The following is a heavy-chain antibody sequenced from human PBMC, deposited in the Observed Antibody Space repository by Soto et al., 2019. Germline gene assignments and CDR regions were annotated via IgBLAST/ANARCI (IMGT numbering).Heavy chain of an antibody. D-gene: IGHD5-18*01. J-gene: IGHJ4*02. V-gene: IGHV3-23*01. CDR1: GFTFSSYA. Sequence: GSLSRSCAASGFTFSSYAISWVRQAPGKGLEWVSAISGSGGSTYYADSVKGRFTISRDNSKNTLYLQMNSLRAEDTAVYYCAKPALDTAMVSFVDYWGQGTLVTVYS. CDR2: ISGSGGST. CDR3: AKPALDTAMVSFVDY.